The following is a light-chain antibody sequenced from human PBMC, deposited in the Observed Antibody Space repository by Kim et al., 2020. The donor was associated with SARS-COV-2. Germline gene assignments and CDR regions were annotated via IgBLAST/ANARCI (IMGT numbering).Light chain of an antibody. CDR3: QAWASTTVV. V-gene: IGLV3-1*01. J-gene: IGLJ2*01. CDR1: NLGEKS. CDR2: QDN. Sequence: SYELTQPPSVSVSPGQTVSITCSGDNLGEKSAYWYQQRPGQSPILVIYQDNKRHSGIPGRFSGSNSGNTATLTISGTQAMDEADYYCQAWASTTVVFGGG.